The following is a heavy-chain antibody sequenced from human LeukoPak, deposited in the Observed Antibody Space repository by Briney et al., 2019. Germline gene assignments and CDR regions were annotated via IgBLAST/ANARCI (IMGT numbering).Heavy chain of an antibody. CDR1: GGSISSYY. V-gene: IGHV4-59*01. CDR2: IYYSGST. D-gene: IGHD2/OR15-2a*01. Sequence: SETLSLTCTVSGGSISSYYWSWIRQPPGKGLEWIGYIYYSGSTNYNPSLKSRVTISVDTSKNQFSLKLSSVTAADTAVYYCARDAAAPYLNNWYFDLWGRGTLGTVSS. CDR3: ARDAAAPYLNNWYFDL. J-gene: IGHJ2*01.